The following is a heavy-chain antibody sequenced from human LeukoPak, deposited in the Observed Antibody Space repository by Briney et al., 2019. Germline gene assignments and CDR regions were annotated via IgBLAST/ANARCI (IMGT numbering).Heavy chain of an antibody. CDR3: ARGNYDSSGYYAITYYYYYMDV. Sequence: ASVKVSCKASGYTFTSYGISWVRQAPGQGLEWMGRINTYNGNTNYVQKLQGRVTMTTDTSTSTAYMELRSLRSDDTAMYYCARGNYDSSGYYAITYYYYYMDVWGKGTTVTVSS. J-gene: IGHJ6*03. CDR2: INTYNGNT. V-gene: IGHV1-18*01. CDR1: GYTFTSYG. D-gene: IGHD3-22*01.